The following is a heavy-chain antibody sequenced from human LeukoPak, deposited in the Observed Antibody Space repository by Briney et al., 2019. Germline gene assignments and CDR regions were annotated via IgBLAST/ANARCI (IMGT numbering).Heavy chain of an antibody. D-gene: IGHD3/OR15-3a*01. CDR2: IDSDGSST. V-gene: IGHV3-74*01. CDR1: GFTFSSYW. CDR3: ARSPVSRSLGLVITRAYYFVY. Sequence: GGSLRLSCAASGFTFSSYWMDWVRQAPGKGLVWVSRIDSDGSSTSYADSVKGRFTISRDNAKNTLYLQMNSLRAEDTAVYYCARSPVSRSLGLVITRAYYFVYWGQGTLVTVSS. J-gene: IGHJ4*02.